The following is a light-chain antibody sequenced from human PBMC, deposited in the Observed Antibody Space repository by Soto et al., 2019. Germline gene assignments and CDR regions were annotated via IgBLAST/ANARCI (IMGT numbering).Light chain of an antibody. CDR3: SSYTSSSTLV. J-gene: IGLJ1*01. CDR2: EFS. CDR1: SSDVGGYNF. Sequence: QSALTKPASVSGSPGQSITISCTGTSSDVGGYNFVSWYQQHPGKAPKLLIYEFSNRPSGVSNRFSGSKSGNTASLTISGLQAEDEADYYCSSYTSSSTLVFGTGTKVTVL. V-gene: IGLV2-14*01.